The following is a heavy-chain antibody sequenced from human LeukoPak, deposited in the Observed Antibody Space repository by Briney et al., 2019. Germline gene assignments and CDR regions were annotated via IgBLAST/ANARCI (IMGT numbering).Heavy chain of an antibody. Sequence: SVKVSFKISGGTFSSYAMSWVRQAPGQGLEWMGRIIPVLDMANYSQIFQDRVTITADKSTTTTYMELSSLRSEDTAVYYCARHITIFGVVITSTTLDQWGQGTLVTVSS. V-gene: IGHV1-69*04. J-gene: IGHJ4*02. D-gene: IGHD3-3*01. CDR3: ARHITIFGVVITSTTLDQ. CDR1: GGTFSSYA. CDR2: IIPVLDMA.